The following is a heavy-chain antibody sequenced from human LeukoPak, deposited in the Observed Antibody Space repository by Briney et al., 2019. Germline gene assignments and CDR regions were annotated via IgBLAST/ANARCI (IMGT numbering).Heavy chain of an antibody. J-gene: IGHJ4*02. CDR3: ARELSMDY. Sequence: PGGSLRLSCAASGFTFSNYWMSWVRQAPGKGLEWVANIRQDGSEKYYVDSVKGRFTISRDNAKSSLYLQMNSLRDEDTAVYYCARELSMDYWGQGTLVTVSS. D-gene: IGHD2-21*01. CDR1: GFTFSNYW. V-gene: IGHV3-7*01. CDR2: IRQDGSEK.